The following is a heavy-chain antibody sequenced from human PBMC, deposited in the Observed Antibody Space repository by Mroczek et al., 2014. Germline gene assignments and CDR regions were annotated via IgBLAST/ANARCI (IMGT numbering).Heavy chain of an antibody. D-gene: IGHD4-17*01. Sequence: VQLVESGPGLVKPSETLSLTCTVSGGSISSYYWSWIRQPPGKGLEWIGYIYYSGSTNYNPSLKSRVTISVDTSKNQFSLKLSSVTAADTAVYYCARGVNYGDYVDYYYYYGMDVWGQGTTVTVSS. CDR3: ARGVNYGDYVDYYYYYGMDV. CDR2: IYYSGST. J-gene: IGHJ6*02. V-gene: IGHV4-59*01. CDR1: GGSISSYY.